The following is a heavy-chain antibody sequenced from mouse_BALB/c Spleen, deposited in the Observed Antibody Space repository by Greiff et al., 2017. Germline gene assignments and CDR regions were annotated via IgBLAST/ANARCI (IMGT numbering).Heavy chain of an antibody. CDR2: ISSGSSTI. CDR3: AKSTMIMPYAMDY. CDR1: GFTFSSFG. V-gene: IGHV5-17*02. J-gene: IGHJ4*01. D-gene: IGHD2-4*01. Sequence: DVKLVESGGGLVQPGGSRKLSCAASGFTFSSFGMHWVRQAPEKGLEWVAYISSGSSTIYYADTVKGRFTISRDNPKNTLFLQMTSLRSEDTAMYDCAKSTMIMPYAMDYWGQGTSVTVSS.